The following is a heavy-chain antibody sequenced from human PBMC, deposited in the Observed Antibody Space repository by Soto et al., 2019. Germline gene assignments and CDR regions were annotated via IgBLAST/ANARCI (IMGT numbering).Heavy chain of an antibody. Sequence: SETLSLTCAVYGGSFSGYYWSWIRQPPGKGLEWIGEINHSGSTNYNPSLKSRVTISVDTSKNQFSLKLSSVTAADTAVYYCAIGRWLRFVYAFDIWGQXTMVTVSS. CDR2: INHSGST. D-gene: IGHD5-12*01. V-gene: IGHV4-34*01. CDR1: GGSFSGYY. CDR3: AIGRWLRFVYAFDI. J-gene: IGHJ3*02.